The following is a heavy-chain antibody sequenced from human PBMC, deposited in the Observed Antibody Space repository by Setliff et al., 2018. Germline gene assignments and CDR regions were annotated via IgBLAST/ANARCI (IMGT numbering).Heavy chain of an antibody. Sequence: ASVKVSYKASGYTFSTYAMNWVRQAPGQGLEWMGWINTNTGNPTYAQGFTGRFVFSLDTSVSTAYLQISSLKAEDTAVYYCASRGTSNGYYYYMDVWGKGTTVTVSS. CDR3: ASRGTSNGYYYYMDV. J-gene: IGHJ6*03. D-gene: IGHD3-16*01. CDR1: GYTFSTYA. V-gene: IGHV7-4-1*02. CDR2: INTNTGNP.